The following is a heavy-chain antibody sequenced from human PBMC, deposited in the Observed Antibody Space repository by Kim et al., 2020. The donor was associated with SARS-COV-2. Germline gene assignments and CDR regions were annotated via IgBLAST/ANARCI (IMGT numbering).Heavy chain of an antibody. D-gene: IGHD2-2*01. CDR2: ISSSSSYI. J-gene: IGHJ6*02. Sequence: GGSLRLSCAASGFTFSSYSMNWVRQAPGKGLEWVSSISSSSSYIYYADSVKGRFTIYRDNAKNSLYLQMNSLRAEDTAVYYCARDSPGYCSSTSCLRHPHYYYYGMDVWGQGTTVTVSS. CDR3: ARDSPGYCSSTSCLRHPHYYYYGMDV. CDR1: GFTFSSYS. V-gene: IGHV3-21*01.